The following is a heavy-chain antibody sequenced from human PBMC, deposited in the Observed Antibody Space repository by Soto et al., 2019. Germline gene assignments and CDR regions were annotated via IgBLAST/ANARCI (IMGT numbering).Heavy chain of an antibody. Sequence: GESLNLSCKVSGYRFTRYWIGWVRQMPGKGLEWMGIIYPGDSDTRYSPSFQGQVTISADKSISTAYLQWSSLKASDTAVYYCARDHGADFDYWGQGTLVTVSS. CDR2: IYPGDSDT. V-gene: IGHV5-51*01. D-gene: IGHD2-8*01. CDR3: ARDHGADFDY. CDR1: GYRFTRYW. J-gene: IGHJ4*02.